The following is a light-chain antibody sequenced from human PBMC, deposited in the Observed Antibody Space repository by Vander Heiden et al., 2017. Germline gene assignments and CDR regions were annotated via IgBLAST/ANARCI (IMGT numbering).Light chain of an antibody. Sequence: DIQLTQSPSFLSASVGDRVTITCRASQGISSYLAWYQQKPGKAPKLLIYAASTLQSGVPSRFSGSGSWTEFTFTISSLQPEDFATYYCQQLNSYPLTFGGGTKVEIK. V-gene: IGKV1-9*01. J-gene: IGKJ4*01. CDR1: QGISSY. CDR3: QQLNSYPLT. CDR2: AAS.